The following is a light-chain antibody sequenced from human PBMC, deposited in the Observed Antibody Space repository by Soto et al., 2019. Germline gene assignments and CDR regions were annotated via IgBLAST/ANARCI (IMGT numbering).Light chain of an antibody. CDR3: SSYTSSSTLVV. CDR1: SRDVGGYNY. J-gene: IGLJ2*01. CDR2: EVS. V-gene: IGLV2-14*01. Sequence: QSALTQPASVSGSPGQSITISCTGTSRDVGGYNYVSWYQQHPGKAPKLMIYEVSNRPSGVSNRFSGSKSGNTAFLTISGLQAEDEADYYCSSYTSSSTLVVFGGGTQLTVL.